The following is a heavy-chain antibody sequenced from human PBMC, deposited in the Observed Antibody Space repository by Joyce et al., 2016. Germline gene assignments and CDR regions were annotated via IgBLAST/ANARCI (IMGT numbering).Heavy chain of an antibody. CDR2: IKHRGRT. J-gene: IGHJ4*02. D-gene: IGHD3-3*01. V-gene: IGHV4-59*01. Sequence: QVQLPESGPGLVKPSETLSLRCTVFGGSISSYYWSWIRQPPGKGLEWIGYIKHRGRTNYNPTLKSRVTISVDTSKNEFSLKMTSVTAADTAVYYCARGNDYDYWSGYEAHYFDYWGQGTLVTVSS. CDR3: ARGNDYDYWSGYEAHYFDY. CDR1: GGSISSYY.